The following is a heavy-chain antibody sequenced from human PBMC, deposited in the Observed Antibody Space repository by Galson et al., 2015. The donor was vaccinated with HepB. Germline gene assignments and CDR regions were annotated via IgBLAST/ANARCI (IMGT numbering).Heavy chain of an antibody. Sequence: SLRLSCAASGFTFSDYYMSWIRQAPGKGLEWLSYISSSAIYANYADSVKGRFTISRDNAKNSLFLQMNSLTADDTAVYYCARVAHSDYGDHAHFDSWGQGTLVSVSS. CDR2: ISSSAIYA. CDR1: GFTFSDYY. V-gene: IGHV3-11*06. J-gene: IGHJ4*02. D-gene: IGHD4-17*01. CDR3: ARVAHSDYGDHAHFDS.